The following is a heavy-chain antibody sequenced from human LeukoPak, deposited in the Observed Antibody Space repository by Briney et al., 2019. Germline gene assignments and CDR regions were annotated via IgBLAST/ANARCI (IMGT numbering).Heavy chain of an antibody. CDR3: ARHSRICSTTCFSWFDP. J-gene: IGHJ5*02. V-gene: IGHV1-3*01. CDR2: INAGNGDT. CDR1: GDTFSSYA. D-gene: IGHD2-2*01. Sequence: ASVKVSCKASGDTFSSYAISWVRQAPGQRLEWMGWINAGNGDTQYSQKFQGRVTITRDTSASTAYMELSSLRSEDTAVYYCARHSRICSTTCFSWFDPWGQGTLVTVSS.